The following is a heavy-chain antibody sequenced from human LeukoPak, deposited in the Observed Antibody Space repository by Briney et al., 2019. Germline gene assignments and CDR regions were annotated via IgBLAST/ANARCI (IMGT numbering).Heavy chain of an antibody. CDR3: ARVAATYYFDY. Sequence: GGSLRLSCAASGFTFSDYYMSWIRQAPGKGLEWVSYISGSGSTIYYADSVKGRFTTSRDNAKNSLYLQMNSLRAEDTAVYYCARVAATYYFDYWGQGTLVTVSS. V-gene: IGHV3-11*01. J-gene: IGHJ4*02. CDR2: ISGSGSTI. D-gene: IGHD1-26*01. CDR1: GFTFSDYY.